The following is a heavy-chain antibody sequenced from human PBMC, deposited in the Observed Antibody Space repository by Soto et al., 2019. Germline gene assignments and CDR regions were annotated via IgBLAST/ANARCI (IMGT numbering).Heavy chain of an antibody. V-gene: IGHV3-21*01. CDR2: ISSSSSYI. CDR3: ARRKDYANAFDI. D-gene: IGHD4-17*01. CDR1: GFTFSSYS. J-gene: IGHJ3*02. Sequence: GGSLRLSCAASGFTFSSYSMNWVRQAPGKGLEWVSSISSSSSYIYYADSVKGRFTISRDNAKNSLYLQMNSLRAEDTAVYYCARRKDYANAFDIWGQGTMVTVSS.